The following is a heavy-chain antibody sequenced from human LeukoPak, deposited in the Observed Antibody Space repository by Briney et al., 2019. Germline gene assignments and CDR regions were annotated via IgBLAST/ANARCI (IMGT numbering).Heavy chain of an antibody. Sequence: PGGSLRLSCAASGFTFSSYSMNWVRQAPGKGLEWVAFTRYDGSNKYYADSVKGRFTISRDTSKNSLYMQMNSLRAEDTAVYYCAKQSRPATTFGGSWYFDFWGQGTLVTVSS. V-gene: IGHV3-30*02. CDR3: AKQSRPATTFGGSWYFDF. CDR1: GFTFSSYS. D-gene: IGHD3-16*01. CDR2: TRYDGSNK. J-gene: IGHJ4*02.